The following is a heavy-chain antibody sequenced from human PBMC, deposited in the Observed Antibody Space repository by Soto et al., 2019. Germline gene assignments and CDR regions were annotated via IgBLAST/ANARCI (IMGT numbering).Heavy chain of an antibody. CDR2: ISPMFGAA. J-gene: IGHJ4*02. D-gene: IGHD3-10*01. Sequence: QVQLVQSGAEMKKPGSSVKVSCQSSGGTFNTYAMNWVRQAPGQGPEWMGDISPMFGAANYAPKSQGRVTITAHESTGTSYMQLSSLTSEDTALYFCAREVQVHTPAFVYWGQGTLVTVSS. CDR1: GGTFNTYA. CDR3: AREVQVHTPAFVY. V-gene: IGHV1-69*19.